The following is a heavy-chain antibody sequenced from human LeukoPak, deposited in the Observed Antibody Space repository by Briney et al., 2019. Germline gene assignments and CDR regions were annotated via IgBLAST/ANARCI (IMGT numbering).Heavy chain of an antibody. Sequence: ASVKVSCKASGYTFTGYYMHWVRQAPGQGLEWMGWINPNSGGTNYAQKFQGRVTMTRDTSISTAYMELSRPRSDDTAVYYCARDQRYFDLNWFDPWGQGTLVTVSS. CDR2: INPNSGGT. CDR1: GYTFTGYY. V-gene: IGHV1-2*02. D-gene: IGHD3-9*01. J-gene: IGHJ5*02. CDR3: ARDQRYFDLNWFDP.